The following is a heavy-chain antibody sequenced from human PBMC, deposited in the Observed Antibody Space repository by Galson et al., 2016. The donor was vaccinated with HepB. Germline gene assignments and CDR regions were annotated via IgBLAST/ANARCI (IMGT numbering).Heavy chain of an antibody. D-gene: IGHD3-3*01. CDR3: AHSRPDVLRVHWFNP. V-gene: IGHV2-5*01. CDR2: ISWYNGK. CDR1: GFSLSTLGVG. Sequence: PALVKPTQTLTLTCTFSGFSLSTLGVGVGWVRQPPGKALEWLANISWYNGKRYNPSLRSRITLNKDTSKNEVVLTLANMDPADTATYFCAHSRPDVLRVHWFNPWGQATLVTVSS. J-gene: IGHJ5*02.